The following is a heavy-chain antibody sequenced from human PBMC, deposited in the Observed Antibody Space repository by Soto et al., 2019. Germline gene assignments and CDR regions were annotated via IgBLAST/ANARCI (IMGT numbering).Heavy chain of an antibody. J-gene: IGHJ3*02. Sequence: QVQLVQSGAEVKKPGASVKVSCKASGYTFTGYYMHWVRQAPGQGLEWMGWINPNSGGTNYAQKFQGRVTMTRDTSISTAYMELSRLRSDVRAVYYCGRGGIAVAGKGVGGDAFDIWGQGTMVTVSS. CDR2: INPNSGGT. D-gene: IGHD6-19*01. CDR1: GYTFTGYY. V-gene: IGHV1-2*02. CDR3: GRGGIAVAGKGVGGDAFDI.